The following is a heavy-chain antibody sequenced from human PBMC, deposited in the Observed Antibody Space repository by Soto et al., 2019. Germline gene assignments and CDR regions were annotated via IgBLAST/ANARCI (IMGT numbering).Heavy chain of an antibody. V-gene: IGHV3-64D*06. J-gene: IGHJ5*02. D-gene: IGHD5-18*01. CDR3: VKGNWAYSYNNWFDP. CDR2: LSGDGRST. CDR1: GFTFRSYA. Sequence: GGSLRLSCSASGFTFRSYAIHWVRQAPGKGLEYVSALSGDGRSTYYADSVKGRFTVFRDNSKNTLFLQMSSLRVEDTAVYYCVKGNWAYSYNNWFDPWGQGTLVTVS.